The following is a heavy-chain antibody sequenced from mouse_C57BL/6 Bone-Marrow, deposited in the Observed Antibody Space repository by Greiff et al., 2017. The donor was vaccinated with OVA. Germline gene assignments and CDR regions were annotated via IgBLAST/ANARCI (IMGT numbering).Heavy chain of an antibody. V-gene: IGHV1-55*01. CDR3: ARSRDWDYFDY. CDR2: IYPGSGST. J-gene: IGHJ2*01. CDR1: GYTFTSYW. Sequence: QVHVKQSGAELVKPGASVKMSCKASGYTFTSYWITWVKQRPGQGLEWIGDIYPGSGSTNYNEKFKSKATLTVDTSSSTAYMQLSSLTSEDSAVYYCARSRDWDYFDYWGQGTTLTVSS. D-gene: IGHD4-1*01.